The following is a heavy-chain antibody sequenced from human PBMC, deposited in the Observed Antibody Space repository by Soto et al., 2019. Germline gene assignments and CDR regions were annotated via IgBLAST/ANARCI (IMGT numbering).Heavy chain of an antibody. Sequence: QMQLVQSGPEVKKPGNSVKVSCKASGFTLTSADVQWVRQTRGQRLEWIGWIVGGSGSTNYAQRFQGRLAITRDMSTSTVYMELSSLRSEDTAVYYCAADWSNRPFDFWGQGTLVTVSS. CDR2: IVGGSGST. CDR3: AADWSNRPFDF. D-gene: IGHD3-3*01. CDR1: GFTLTSAD. V-gene: IGHV1-58*01. J-gene: IGHJ4*02.